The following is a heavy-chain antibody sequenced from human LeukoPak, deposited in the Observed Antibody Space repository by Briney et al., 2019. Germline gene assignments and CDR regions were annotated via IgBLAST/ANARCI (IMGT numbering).Heavy chain of an antibody. J-gene: IGHJ4*02. CDR2: FDPEAGET. D-gene: IGHD3-22*01. Sequence: ASVKVSCKVSRYSLTELSMHWVRQTPGKGLEWMGGFDPEAGETIYAQKFQGRVTMTEDTSTDTAYMELSSLRSEDTAVFYCATWAGAVIVDKNGGVYWGQGTLVTVSS. CDR1: RYSLTELS. V-gene: IGHV1-24*01. CDR3: ATWAGAVIVDKNGGVY.